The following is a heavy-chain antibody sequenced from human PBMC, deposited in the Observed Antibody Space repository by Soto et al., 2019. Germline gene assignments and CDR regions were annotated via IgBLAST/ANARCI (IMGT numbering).Heavy chain of an antibody. J-gene: IGHJ4*01. V-gene: IGHV3-23*01. CDR3: AKGGYSYGAAFDS. D-gene: IGHD5-18*01. Sequence: GGSLRLSCAASGFTFNSFVMAWVRQAPGKGLEWVAAINDRGESAFYADSVKGRCTISRENSKNTVSLQMNSLRAEDTAEYYCAKGGYSYGAAFDSWGQGTRVTVSS. CDR1: GFTFNSFV. CDR2: INDRGESA.